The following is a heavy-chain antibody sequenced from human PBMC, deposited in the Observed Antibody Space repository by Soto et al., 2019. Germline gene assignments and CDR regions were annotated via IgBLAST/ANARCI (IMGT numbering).Heavy chain of an antibody. J-gene: IGHJ6*03. CDR1: GGSISSYY. Sequence: SETLSLTCTVSGGSISSYYWSWIRQPPGKGLEWIGYIYYSGSTNYNPSLKSRVTISVDTSKNQFSLKLSSATAADTAVYYCARHGTIVVVPAAIPDYYYYYYMDVWGKGTTVTVSS. CDR3: ARHGTIVVVPAAIPDYYYYYYMDV. CDR2: IYYSGST. V-gene: IGHV4-59*08. D-gene: IGHD2-2*02.